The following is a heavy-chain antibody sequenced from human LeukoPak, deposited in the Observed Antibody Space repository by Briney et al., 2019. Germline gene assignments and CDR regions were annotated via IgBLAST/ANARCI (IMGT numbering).Heavy chain of an antibody. CDR3: ARESPKEWELHYFDY. J-gene: IGHJ4*02. CDR2: IYTSGST. D-gene: IGHD1-26*01. Sequence: SETLPLTCTVSGGSISSGSYYWSWIRQPAGKGLEWIRRIYTSGSTNYNPSLKSRVTISVDTSKNQFSLKLSSVTAADTAVYYCARESPKEWELHYFDYWGQGTLVTVSS. CDR1: GGSISSGSYY. V-gene: IGHV4-61*02.